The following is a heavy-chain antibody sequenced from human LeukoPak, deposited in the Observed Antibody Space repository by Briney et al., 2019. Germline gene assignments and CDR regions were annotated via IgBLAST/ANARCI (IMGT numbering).Heavy chain of an antibody. V-gene: IGHV3-53*01. J-gene: IGHJ2*01. CDR3: AREIRDWYFDL. CDR2: IYSGGST. CDR1: GFTVSSNY. D-gene: IGHD3-10*01. Sequence: EPGGSLRLSCAASGFTVSSNYMSWVRQAPGKGLEWVSVIYSGGSTYYADSVKGRFTISRDNSKNTLYLQMNSLRAEDTAVYYCAREIRDWYFDLWGRGTLVTVSS.